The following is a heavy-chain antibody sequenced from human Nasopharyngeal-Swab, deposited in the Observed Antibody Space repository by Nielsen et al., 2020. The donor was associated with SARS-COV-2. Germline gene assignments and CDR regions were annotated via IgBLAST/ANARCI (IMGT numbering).Heavy chain of an antibody. CDR1: GYTFTGYY. J-gene: IGHJ6*03. Sequence: SATVSCQASGYTFTGYYMHLVRQAPGQGLEWMGRINPNSGGTNYAQKFQGRVTMTRDTSISTAYMELSRLRSDDTAVYYCARVSWYYYYMDDWGKGTTVTVSS. CDR3: ARVSWYYYYMDD. V-gene: IGHV1-2*06. CDR2: INPNSGGT.